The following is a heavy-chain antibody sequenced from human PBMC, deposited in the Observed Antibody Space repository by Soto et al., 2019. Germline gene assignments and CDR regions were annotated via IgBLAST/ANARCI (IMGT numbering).Heavy chain of an antibody. CDR3: ARDLNYWSLLIDH. Sequence: GVSRRLSCTASGFSLSRYGLHWVRHAPGKGLEWVAGLWSDGIKTSYTDSVKGRFTISRDTSKNMLYLQMNSLGAEDTAVYYCARDLNYWSLLIDHWGQGTLVTVSS. V-gene: IGHV3-33*01. J-gene: IGHJ4*02. D-gene: IGHD2-8*02. CDR2: LWSDGIKT. CDR1: GFSLSRYG.